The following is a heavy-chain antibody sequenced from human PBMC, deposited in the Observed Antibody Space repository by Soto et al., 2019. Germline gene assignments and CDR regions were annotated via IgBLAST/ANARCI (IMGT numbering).Heavy chain of an antibody. CDR3: AKNWNYHRNYYYYYGMDV. D-gene: IGHD1-7*01. CDR1: GFTFSSYG. J-gene: IGHJ6*02. Sequence: GGSLRLSCAASGFTFSSYGMHWVRQAPGKGLEWVAVISYDGSNKYYADSVKGRFTISRDNSKNTLYLQMNSLRAEDTAVYYCAKNWNYHRNYYYYYGMDVWGQGTTVTVS. CDR2: ISYDGSNK. V-gene: IGHV3-30*18.